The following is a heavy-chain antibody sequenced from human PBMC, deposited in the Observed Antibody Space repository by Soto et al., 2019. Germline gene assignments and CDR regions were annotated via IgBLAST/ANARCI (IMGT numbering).Heavy chain of an antibody. J-gene: IGHJ4*02. CDR2: IRNKANSYYT. CDR1: GFSFSDHY. CDR3: TRVQLGVGTWRVIDY. Sequence: GGSLRLSCAASGFSFSDHYMDWVRQVPGKGLEWVGRIRNKANSYYTEYAASVKGRFTLSRDDSENSVYLQMNGLRTDDTAVYYCTRVQLGVGTWRVIDYWGQGNLVTVSS. V-gene: IGHV3-72*01. D-gene: IGHD3-3*01.